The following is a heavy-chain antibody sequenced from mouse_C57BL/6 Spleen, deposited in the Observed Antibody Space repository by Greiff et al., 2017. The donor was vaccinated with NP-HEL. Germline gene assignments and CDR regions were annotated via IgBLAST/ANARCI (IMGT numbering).Heavy chain of an antibody. J-gene: IGHJ3*01. V-gene: IGHV5-9*01. Sequence: EVMLVESGGGLVKPGGSLKLSCAASGFTFSSYTMSWVRQTPEKRLEWVATISGGGGNTYSPDSVKGRFTISRDNAKNTLYLQMSSLRSEDTALYYCARHLPITTEVGWFAYWGQGTLVTVSA. CDR3: ARHLPITTEVGWFAY. CDR1: GFTFSSYT. D-gene: IGHD1-2*01. CDR2: ISGGGGNT.